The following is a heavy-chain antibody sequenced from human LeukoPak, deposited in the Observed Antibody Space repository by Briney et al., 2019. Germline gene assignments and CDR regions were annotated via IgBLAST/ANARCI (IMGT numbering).Heavy chain of an antibody. V-gene: IGHV4-34*01. CDR1: GGSISSYY. Sequence: SETLSLTCTVCGGSISSYYWSWIRQPPGKGLEWIGEINHSGSTNYNPSLKSRVTISVDTSKNQFSLKLSSVTAADTAVYYCARRGGVRGVIITRYYFDYWGQGTLVTVSS. CDR2: INHSGST. J-gene: IGHJ4*02. D-gene: IGHD3-10*01. CDR3: ARRGGVRGVIITRYYFDY.